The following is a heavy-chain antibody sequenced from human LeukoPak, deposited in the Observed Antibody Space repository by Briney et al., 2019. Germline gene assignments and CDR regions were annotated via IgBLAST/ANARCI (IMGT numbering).Heavy chain of an antibody. J-gene: IGHJ4*02. CDR1: GFTFLTYV. Sequence: PGGSLTQSLAGCGFTFLTYVCSWVRQAPGKGPEWVSGISASGGSTYYADSVKGRFAISTDNSKITLYLRMNSLRAEDTAVYYCAKGVVVGASQPNYWGQGEPFSVSS. D-gene: IGHD2-15*01. V-gene: IGHV3-23*01. CDR3: AKGVVVGASQPNY. CDR2: ISASGGST.